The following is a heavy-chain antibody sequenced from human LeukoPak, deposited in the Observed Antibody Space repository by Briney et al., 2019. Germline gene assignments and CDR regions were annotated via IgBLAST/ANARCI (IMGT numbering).Heavy chain of an antibody. CDR1: GYTFTGYY. V-gene: IGHV1-2*02. CDR2: INPNSGGT. Sequence: ASVKVSCKASGYTFTGYYMHWVRQAPGQGLEWMGWINPNSGGTNYAQKFQGRVTMTRDTSISTAYMELSRLRSDDTAVYYCATDAGYCSSTSCYAGIYYYYYYGMDVWDQGTTVTVSS. D-gene: IGHD2-2*01. CDR3: ATDAGYCSSTSCYAGIYYYYYYGMDV. J-gene: IGHJ6*02.